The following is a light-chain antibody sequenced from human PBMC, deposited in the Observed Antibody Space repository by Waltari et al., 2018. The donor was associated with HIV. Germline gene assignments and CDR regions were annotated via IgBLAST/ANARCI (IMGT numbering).Light chain of an antibody. CDR3: QQYKTYPFT. V-gene: IGKV1-16*02. J-gene: IGKJ3*01. Sequence: DIQMTQSPSSLSASVGDSITITCRASQGVGDLVAWFQQKPGNAPKSLIYAASSLYSGVPSKFSGSGSETDFTLTIKSLQPEDFGIYYCQQYKTYPFTFGPGTKVDFK. CDR1: QGVGDL. CDR2: AAS.